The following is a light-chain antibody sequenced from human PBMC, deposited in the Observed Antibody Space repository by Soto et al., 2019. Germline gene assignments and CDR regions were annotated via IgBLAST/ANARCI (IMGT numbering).Light chain of an antibody. CDR1: QGVSSN. CDR2: GAS. J-gene: IGKJ1*01. CDR3: QQYNNWPRT. V-gene: IGKV3-15*01. Sequence: EIVMTQSPATLSVSPGERATLSCRASQGVSSNLAWYQQKPGQAPSLLIYGASTRDTGIPARFSGSGSGTEFTLTICSLQSEDFAVYYCQQYNNWPRTFGQGTKV.